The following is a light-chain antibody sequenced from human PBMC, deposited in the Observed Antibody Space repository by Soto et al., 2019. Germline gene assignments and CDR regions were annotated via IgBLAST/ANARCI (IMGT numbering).Light chain of an antibody. Sequence: DIQMTQSPSTLSASVGDRVTITCRASQSISSWLAWYQQKPGKAPKLLLYKASSLESGVPSRFSGSGSGTEFTLTISRLQPDDFATYYCQQYNSYPWTFGQGTKLEIK. CDR3: QQYNSYPWT. CDR1: QSISSW. CDR2: KAS. V-gene: IGKV1-5*03. J-gene: IGKJ1*01.